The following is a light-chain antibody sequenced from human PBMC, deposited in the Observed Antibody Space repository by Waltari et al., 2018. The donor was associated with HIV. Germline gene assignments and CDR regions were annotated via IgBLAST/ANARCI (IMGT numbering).Light chain of an antibody. Sequence: QSALTQPASVSGSPGQSITISCPGTSSDVGGFYYVSWYQHHPGNAPKLMIYDVTSRPSGVSNRFSGSKSGNTASLTISGLQAEDEADYYCSSYTSSSTLVVFGGGTKLTVL. CDR3: SSYTSSSTLVV. CDR2: DVT. CDR1: SSDVGGFYY. V-gene: IGLV2-14*03. J-gene: IGLJ2*01.